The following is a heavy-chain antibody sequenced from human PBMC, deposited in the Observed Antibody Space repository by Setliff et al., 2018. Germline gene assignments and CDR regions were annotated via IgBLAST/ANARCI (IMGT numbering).Heavy chain of an antibody. CDR3: ARAGPTVTFFRVLVISWWDP. CDR1: GDSISSGSYY. CDR2: FHTGGST. D-gene: IGHD3-3*01. J-gene: IGHJ5*02. Sequence: PSETLSLTCTVSGDSISSGSYYWTWIRQPAGKGLEWIGHFHTGGSTNYNRSLRSRVSISVDTSTNQFSLKLSSVTAADTATYYCARAGPTVTFFRVLVISWWDPWGQGSLVTVS. V-gene: IGHV4-61*09.